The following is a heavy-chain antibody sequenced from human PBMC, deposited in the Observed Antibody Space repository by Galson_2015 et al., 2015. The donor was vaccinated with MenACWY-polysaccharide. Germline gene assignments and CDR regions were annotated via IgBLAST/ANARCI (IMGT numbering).Heavy chain of an antibody. D-gene: IGHD2-2*02. CDR1: GYGYTSYW. CDR3: VRHLYADF. Sequence: QSGAEVKKPGESLTISCKGSGYGYTSYWIGWVRQMPGKGMEWMGMIYPSDSDTRYSPSFQGQVTISADKSISTAYLQWSSLRASDTAIYYCVRHLYADFWGQGTLVTVSS. J-gene: IGHJ4*02. V-gene: IGHV5-51*01. CDR2: IYPSDSDT.